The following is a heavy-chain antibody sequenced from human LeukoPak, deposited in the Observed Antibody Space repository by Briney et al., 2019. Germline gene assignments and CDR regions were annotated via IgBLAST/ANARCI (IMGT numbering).Heavy chain of an antibody. CDR2: ISGSGGST. CDR3: AKRGYDTSGYYGYFDY. J-gene: IGHJ4*02. CDR1: GFTFSTYA. V-gene: IGHV3-23*01. Sequence: GGSLRLSCAASGFTFSTYAMSWVRQAPGKGLEWVSVISGSGGSTYYADSVEGRFIISRDNSKDTLYLQMNSLRVEDTAAYYCAKRGYDTSGYYGYFDYWGQGTLVTVSS. D-gene: IGHD3-22*01.